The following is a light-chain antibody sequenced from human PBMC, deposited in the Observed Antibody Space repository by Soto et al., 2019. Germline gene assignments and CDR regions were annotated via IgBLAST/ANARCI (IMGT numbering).Light chain of an antibody. J-gene: IGKJ1*01. V-gene: IGKV3-20*01. Sequence: IVLTLSPGTLSQTKGEGATLSCRASQSVSNNYLAWYQQKPGQAPRLLIYGASNRATGIQDRFSGSGSGTDFTLTIRRLEPEDFAVYYWKQYGSSGTCGQGTKVDI. CDR3: KQYGSSGT. CDR2: GAS. CDR1: QSVSNNY.